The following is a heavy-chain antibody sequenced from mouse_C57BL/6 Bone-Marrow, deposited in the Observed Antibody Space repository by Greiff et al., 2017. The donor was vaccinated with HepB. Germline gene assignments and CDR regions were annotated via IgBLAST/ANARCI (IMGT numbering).Heavy chain of an antibody. CDR1: GFTFTDYY. CDR2: IRNKANGYTT. D-gene: IGHD2-1*01. CDR3: ARGTLLTMDY. J-gene: IGHJ4*01. Sequence: EVKLMESGGGLVQPGGSLSLSCAASGFTFTDYYMSWVRQPPGKALEWLGFIRNKANGYTTEYSASVKGRFTISRDNSQSILYLQMNALRAEDSATYYCARGTLLTMDYWGQGTSVTVSS. V-gene: IGHV7-3*01.